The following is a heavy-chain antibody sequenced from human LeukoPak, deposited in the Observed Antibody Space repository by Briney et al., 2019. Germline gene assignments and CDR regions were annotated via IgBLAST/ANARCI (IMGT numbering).Heavy chain of an antibody. Sequence: PGGSLRLSCAASGVTFSSYWMSWVRQAPGKGLEWVANIKEDGSEKYYVDSVKGRFTISRDNAKNSLYLQMNSLSAEDTAVYYCARSNLFDYWGQGTLVTVSS. CDR1: GVTFSSYW. CDR2: IKEDGSEK. J-gene: IGHJ4*02. V-gene: IGHV3-7*01. CDR3: ARSNLFDY.